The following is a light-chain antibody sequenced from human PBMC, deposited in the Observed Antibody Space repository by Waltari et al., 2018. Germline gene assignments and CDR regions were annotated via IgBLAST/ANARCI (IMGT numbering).Light chain of an antibody. V-gene: IGLV2-23*01. CDR3: CSYAGSYTWV. CDR1: SSDVGNYNL. J-gene: IGLJ3*02. CDR2: DDT. Sequence: QSALTQPASVSGSPGQSITISCTGTSSDVGNYNLASWYQQYPGKAPKVMIYDDTRRPSGVSDRFSGSKSGNTASLTISGVQAEDEADYYCCSYAGSYTWVFGGGTKLTVL.